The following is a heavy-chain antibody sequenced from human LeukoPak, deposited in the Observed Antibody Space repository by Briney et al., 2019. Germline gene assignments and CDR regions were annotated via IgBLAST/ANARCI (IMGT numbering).Heavy chain of an antibody. V-gene: IGHV3-53*01. D-gene: IGHD3-22*01. CDR3: ARTVGYYYSVFDI. CDR1: GFIVSTNY. J-gene: IGHJ3*02. Sequence: GGSLRLSCAASGFIVSTNYMSWVRQAPGKGLEWVSVIYSGGSTYYADSVKGRFTISRDNSKNTLSLQINSLRAEDTALYYCARTVGYYYSVFDIWGQGTMVTVSS. CDR2: IYSGGST.